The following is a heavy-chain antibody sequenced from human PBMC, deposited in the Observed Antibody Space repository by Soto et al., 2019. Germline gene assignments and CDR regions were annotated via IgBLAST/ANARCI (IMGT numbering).Heavy chain of an antibody. CDR1: GFTFSSYW. Sequence: GGSLRLSCAASGFTFSSYWMSWVRQAPGKGLEWVANIKQDGSEKYYVDSVKGRFTISRDNAKNSLYLQMNSLRAEDTAVYYCARVPVAGANATRYYYYGMDVWGQGTTVTVSS. CDR2: IKQDGSEK. V-gene: IGHV3-7*01. CDR3: ARVPVAGANATRYYYYGMDV. D-gene: IGHD6-19*01. J-gene: IGHJ6*02.